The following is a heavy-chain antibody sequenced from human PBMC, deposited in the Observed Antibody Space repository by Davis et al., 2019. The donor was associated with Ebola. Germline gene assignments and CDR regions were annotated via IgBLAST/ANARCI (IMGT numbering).Heavy chain of an antibody. CDR2: ISGSGGST. D-gene: IGHD2-8*02. J-gene: IGHJ4*02. CDR1: GFTFSDYY. CDR3: AKGPKKLVVYAGNTDDY. V-gene: IGHV3-23*01. Sequence: GESLKISCAASGFTFSDYYMSWIRQAPGKGLEWVSAISGSGGSTYYADSVKGRFTISRDNSKNTLYLQMNSLRAEDTAVYYCAKGPKKLVVYAGNTDDYWGQGTLVTVSS.